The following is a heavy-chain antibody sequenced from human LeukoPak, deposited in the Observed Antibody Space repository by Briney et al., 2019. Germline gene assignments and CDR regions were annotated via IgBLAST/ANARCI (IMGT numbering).Heavy chain of an antibody. CDR1: GGTFTNYA. Sequence: SVKVSCKASGGTFTNYAISWVRQAPGQGLEWMGGIIPLLGTPNYAQKFQGRVTITADDSTSTAYMELTSLRSEDTAVYYCAEDSSMVTTRAPYYYYLDVWGQGTTVTVSS. CDR2: IIPLLGTP. D-gene: IGHD4-17*01. V-gene: IGHV1-69*13. J-gene: IGHJ6*02. CDR3: AEDSSMVTTRAPYYYYLDV.